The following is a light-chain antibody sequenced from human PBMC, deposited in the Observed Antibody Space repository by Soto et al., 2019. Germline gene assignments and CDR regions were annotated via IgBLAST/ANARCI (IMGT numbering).Light chain of an antibody. CDR1: SGDVGGYNF. V-gene: IGLV2-14*01. CDR2: EVT. J-gene: IGLJ3*02. CDR3: SSYSSKSTPV. Sequence: QSALTQPASVSGSPGQSITSSCTGTSGDVGGYNFVSWYQQHPGEGPKLIIYEVTNRPSGVSDRFSGSKSGYTASLTISGRQADDEGDYYCSSYSSKSTPVFGGGTKLTVL.